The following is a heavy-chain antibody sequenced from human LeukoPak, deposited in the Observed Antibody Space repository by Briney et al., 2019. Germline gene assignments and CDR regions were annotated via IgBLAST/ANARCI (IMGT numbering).Heavy chain of an antibody. Sequence: VGSLRLSCAASGFTFSSYGMHWVRQAPGKGLEWVAFIRYDGSNKYYADSVKGRFTISRDNSKSTLYLQMSSLRAEDTAVYYCASPYGGSYYGIDYCGQGTLVTVSS. CDR3: ASPYGGSYYGIDY. D-gene: IGHD1-26*01. CDR1: GFTFSSYG. J-gene: IGHJ4*02. CDR2: IRYDGSNK. V-gene: IGHV3-30*02.